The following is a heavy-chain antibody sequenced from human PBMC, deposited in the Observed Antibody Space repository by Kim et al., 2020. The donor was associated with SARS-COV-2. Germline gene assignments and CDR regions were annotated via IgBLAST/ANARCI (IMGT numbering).Heavy chain of an antibody. Sequence: SETLSLTCTVSGGSISSGDYYWSWIRQPPGKGLEWIGHIYYSGSTYYNPSLKSRVTISVDTSKNQFSLKLSSVTAADTAVYYCARVTAAAGTVDAFDIWGQGTMVTVSS. J-gene: IGHJ3*02. CDR2: IYYSGST. CDR1: GGSISSGDYY. V-gene: IGHV4-30-4*01. CDR3: ARVTAAAGTVDAFDI. D-gene: IGHD6-13*01.